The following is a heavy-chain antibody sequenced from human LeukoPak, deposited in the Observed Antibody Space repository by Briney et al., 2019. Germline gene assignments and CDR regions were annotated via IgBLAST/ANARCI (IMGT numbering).Heavy chain of an antibody. Sequence: AGGSLRLSCAASGFTFSSYAMSWVRQAPGKGLEWVSAISGSGGSTYYADSVKGRFTISRDNSKNTLYLQVNSLRAGDTAVYYCAKGSGYSSGWYGAGDAFDIWGQGTMVTVSS. J-gene: IGHJ3*02. V-gene: IGHV3-23*01. D-gene: IGHD6-19*01. CDR3: AKGSGYSSGWYGAGDAFDI. CDR1: GFTFSSYA. CDR2: ISGSGGST.